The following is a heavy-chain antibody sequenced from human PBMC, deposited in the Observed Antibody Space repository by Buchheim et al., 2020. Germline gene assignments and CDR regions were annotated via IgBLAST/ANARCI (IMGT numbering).Heavy chain of an antibody. CDR3: AREQDRYDSSGYYLSY. V-gene: IGHV3-33*01. J-gene: IGHJ4*02. Sequence: QVQLVESGGGVVQPGRSLRLSCAASGFTFSSYGMHWVRQAPGKGLEWVAVIWYGGSNKYYADSVKGRFTISRDNSKNTLYLQMNSLRAEDTAVYYCAREQDRYDSSGYYLSYWGQGTL. CDR1: GFTFSSYG. CDR2: IWYGGSNK. D-gene: IGHD3-22*01.